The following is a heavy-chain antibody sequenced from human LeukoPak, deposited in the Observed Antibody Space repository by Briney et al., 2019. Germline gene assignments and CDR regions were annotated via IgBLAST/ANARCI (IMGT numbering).Heavy chain of an antibody. D-gene: IGHD5-24*01. CDR2: IYYSGSI. V-gene: IGHV4-59*08. J-gene: IGHJ3*02. CDR1: GGSISSYY. Sequence: SETLSLTCTVSGGSISSYYWSWIRQPPGKGLEWIGYIYYSGSINYNPSLESRVTISVDTSKNQFSLKLSSVTAADTAVYYCARLAEMATAHHAFDIWGQGTMVTVSS. CDR3: ARLAEMATAHHAFDI.